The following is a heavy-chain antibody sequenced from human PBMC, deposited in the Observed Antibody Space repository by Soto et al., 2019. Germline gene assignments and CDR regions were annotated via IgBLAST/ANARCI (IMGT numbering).Heavy chain of an antibody. CDR2: INQDGSEK. J-gene: IGHJ4*02. CDR3: ARAEDYDHWGGPPKYFDN. CDR1: GFTFRSYW. Sequence: SLRLSCATSGFTFRSYWMSWVRQAPGKGLEWVANINQDGSEKQYVDYVKGRFTVSRDSAKKSIDLQLNSLRPEDTAVYYCARAEDYDHWGGPPKYFDNWGQGTQVTVSS. V-gene: IGHV3-7*03. D-gene: IGHD3-3*01.